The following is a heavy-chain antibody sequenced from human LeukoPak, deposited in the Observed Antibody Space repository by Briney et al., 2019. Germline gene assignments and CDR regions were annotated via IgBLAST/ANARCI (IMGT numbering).Heavy chain of an antibody. CDR2: IYTSGST. D-gene: IGHD5-18*01. J-gene: IGHJ4*02. CDR1: GGSISSGSYY. CDR3: ARSLGYSYGHTPFDY. V-gene: IGHV4-61*02. Sequence: PSQTLSLTCTVSGGSISSGSYYWSWIRQPVGKGLEWIGRIYTSGSTNYNPSLKSRVTISIDTSKNQFSLKLSSLTAADTAVYYCARSLGYSYGHTPFDYWGQGTLVTVSS.